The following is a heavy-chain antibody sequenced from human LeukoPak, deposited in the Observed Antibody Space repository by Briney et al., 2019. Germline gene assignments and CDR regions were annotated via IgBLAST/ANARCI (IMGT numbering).Heavy chain of an antibody. CDR2: MNPNSGNT. D-gene: IGHD2-2*01. CDR1: GYTFTSYD. Sequence: GASVKVSCKASGYTFTSYDINWVRQATGQGLEWMGWMNPNSGNTGYAQKFQGRVTMTRNTSISTAYMELSSLRSEDTAVYYCARGSSWRDAFDIWGQGTIVTVSS. J-gene: IGHJ3*02. CDR3: ARGSSWRDAFDI. V-gene: IGHV1-8*01.